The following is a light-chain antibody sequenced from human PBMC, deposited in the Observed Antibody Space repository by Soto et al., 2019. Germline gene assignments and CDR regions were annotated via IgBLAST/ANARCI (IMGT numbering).Light chain of an antibody. CDR1: NIGSKS. Sequence: SYVLTQPPSVSVAPGQTARIPCGGNNIGSKSAHWYQQKPGQAPVLVVYDDRDRPSGIPERFSGSNSGNTATLTISRVGAGDEADYYCQVWDSSRGVFGGGTKLTVL. J-gene: IGLJ3*02. V-gene: IGLV3-21*02. CDR2: DDR. CDR3: QVWDSSRGV.